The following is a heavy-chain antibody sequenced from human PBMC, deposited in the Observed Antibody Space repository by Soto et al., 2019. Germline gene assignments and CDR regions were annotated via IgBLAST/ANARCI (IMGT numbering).Heavy chain of an antibody. J-gene: IGHJ6*02. V-gene: IGHV1-69*12. D-gene: IGHD2-15*01. CDR3: ARGRCSGGSCYRFYYYGMDV. CDR1: GGTFSSYA. CDR2: IIPIFGTA. Sequence: QVQLVQSGAEVKKPGSSVKVSCKASGGTFSSYAISWVRQAPGQGLEWMGGIIPIFGTANYAQKFQGRVTITVDDSTSTAYMERSSVSSEDTAVYFCARGRCSGGSCYRFYYYGMDVWGQGTTVNVSS.